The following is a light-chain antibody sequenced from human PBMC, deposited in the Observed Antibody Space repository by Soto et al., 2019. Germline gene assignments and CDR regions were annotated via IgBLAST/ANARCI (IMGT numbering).Light chain of an antibody. J-gene: IGKJ5*01. Sequence: DIEMTQSPSTLAASVGDRVTITCRASQGIRIDLGWYQQKPGKAPKRLIYAASSLESGVPSRFRGSGSGTEFTLTISSLQPEDFATYYCLQHNSSPTTCGQGTRLEIK. CDR1: QGIRID. CDR3: LQHNSSPTT. CDR2: AAS. V-gene: IGKV1-17*01.